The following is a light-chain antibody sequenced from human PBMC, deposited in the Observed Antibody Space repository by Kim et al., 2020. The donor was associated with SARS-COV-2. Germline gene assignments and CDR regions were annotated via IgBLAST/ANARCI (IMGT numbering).Light chain of an antibody. CDR2: EVS. V-gene: IGLV2-8*01. CDR1: SSDVGGYNY. J-gene: IGLJ2*01. Sequence: QSALTQPPSASGSPGQSVTISCTGTSSDVGGYNYVSWYQQHPGKVPKLMIYEVSKRPSGIPDRFSGSKSGNTASLTVSGLQGEDEADYCCSSYAGSNNLVFGGGTKLTVL. CDR3: SSYAGSNNLV.